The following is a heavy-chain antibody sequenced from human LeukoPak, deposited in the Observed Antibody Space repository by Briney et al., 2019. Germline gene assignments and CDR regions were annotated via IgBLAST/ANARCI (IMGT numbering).Heavy chain of an antibody. V-gene: IGHV3-30*18. CDR3: AKRPSDYGDYVSYFDY. J-gene: IGHJ4*02. CDR1: GFSFISYG. CDR2: ISDDGRRK. Sequence: GGSLRLSCAASGFSFISYGMHWVRQAPGKGLEWVGVISDDGRRKDYADSVKGRFSISRDNSKDTLYLQMNSLRAEDTAVYYCAKRPSDYGDYVSYFDYWGQGTLVTVSS. D-gene: IGHD4-17*01.